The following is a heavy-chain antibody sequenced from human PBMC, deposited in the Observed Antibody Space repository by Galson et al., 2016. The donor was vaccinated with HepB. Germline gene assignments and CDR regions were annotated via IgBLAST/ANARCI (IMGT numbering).Heavy chain of an antibody. J-gene: IGHJ4*02. Sequence: SVKVSCKAAGNVFTTYSFIWVRQAPGLGLEWMGWINAYSGETHVGQKVLNRVTLTRNTFTSTAYMELRSLTFDDTAVYYCAAHSENRSWGRKALDYWGQGTLVTVSS. V-gene: IGHV1-18*01. CDR1: GNVFTTYS. CDR2: INAYSGET. CDR3: AAHSENRSWGRKALDY. D-gene: IGHD3-16*01.